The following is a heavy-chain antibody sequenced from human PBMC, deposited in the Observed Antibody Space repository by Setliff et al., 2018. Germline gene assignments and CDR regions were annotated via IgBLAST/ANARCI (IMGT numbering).Heavy chain of an antibody. D-gene: IGHD1-26*01. CDR1: GGSISNYY. J-gene: IGHJ3*02. Sequence: PSETLSLTCTVSGGSISNYYWSWIRQPAGKGLEWIGRIYTSGSTNYNPSLKSRVTMSVDTSKNQVSLKLSSVTAADTAVYYCARKGISALSGAFDMWGQGTMVTVSS. CDR2: IYTSGST. CDR3: ARKGISALSGAFDM. V-gene: IGHV4-4*07.